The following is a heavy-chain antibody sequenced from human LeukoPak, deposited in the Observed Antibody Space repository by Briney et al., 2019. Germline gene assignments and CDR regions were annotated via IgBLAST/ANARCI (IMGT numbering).Heavy chain of an antibody. CDR2: IYYSGST. V-gene: IGHV4-39*07. CDR1: GGSIRSSSYY. D-gene: IGHD2-2*02. CDR3: ASNKRVPYCSSTSCYTYAGPYYFDY. Sequence: KASETLSLTCTVSGGSIRSSSYYWRWIRQPPGKGLERIWSIYYSGSTYYNPSIKSRVTISVDTSKNQFSLKLSSVTAEDTAVYYCASNKRVPYCSSTSCYTYAGPYYFDYWGQGTLVTVSS. J-gene: IGHJ4*02.